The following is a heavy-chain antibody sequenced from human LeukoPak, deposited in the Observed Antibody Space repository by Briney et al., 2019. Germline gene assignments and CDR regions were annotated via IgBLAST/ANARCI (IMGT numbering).Heavy chain of an antibody. CDR2: ISYDGSNK. D-gene: IGHD6-13*01. CDR1: VFTFSSYA. V-gene: IGHV3-30-3*01. J-gene: IGHJ4*02. Sequence: GGSLRLSCAASVFTFSSYAMHWVRQAPGKGLEWVAVISYDGSNKYYADSVKGRFTISRDNSKNTLYLQMNSLRAEDTAVYYCAREVAAGPFDYWGQGTLVTVSS. CDR3: AREVAAGPFDY.